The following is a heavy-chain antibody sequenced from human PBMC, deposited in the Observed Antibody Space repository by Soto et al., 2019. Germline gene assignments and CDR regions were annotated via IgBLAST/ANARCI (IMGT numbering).Heavy chain of an antibody. J-gene: IGHJ6*02. CDR1: GYTFTSYD. V-gene: IGHV1-8*01. CDR3: ARDSIVATTGTYYYYYGMDV. Sequence: ASVKVSCKASGYTFTSYDINWVRQATGQGLEWMGWMNPNSGNTGYAQKFQGRVTITADESTSTAYMELSSLRSEDTAVYYCARDSIVATTGTYYYYYGMDVWGQGTTVTVSS. D-gene: IGHD5-12*01. CDR2: MNPNSGNT.